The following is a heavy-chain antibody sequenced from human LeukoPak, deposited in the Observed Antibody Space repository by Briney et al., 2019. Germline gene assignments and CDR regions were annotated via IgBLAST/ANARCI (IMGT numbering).Heavy chain of an antibody. Sequence: SQTLSLTCTVSGGSISSGDYYWSWIRQPPGKGLEWIGYISYSGSTNYNPSLKSRVTISVDTSKNQFSLKLSSVTAADTAVYYCARVRYSNYMYYFDYWGQGTLVTVSS. V-gene: IGHV4-61*08. D-gene: IGHD4-11*01. CDR2: ISYSGST. CDR3: ARVRYSNYMYYFDY. J-gene: IGHJ4*02. CDR1: GGSISSGDYY.